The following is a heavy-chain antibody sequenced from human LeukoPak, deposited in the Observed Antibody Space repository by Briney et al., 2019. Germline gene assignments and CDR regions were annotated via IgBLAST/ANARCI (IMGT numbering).Heavy chain of an antibody. CDR1: GYTFTSYG. Sequence: GASVKVSCKASGYTFTSYGINWVRQAPGQGLEWMGWISAYNGNTNYAQKLQGRVTMTTDTSTSTAYMELRSLRSDDTAVYYCARDISKYGSGSHPYDYWGQGTLVTVSS. V-gene: IGHV1-18*01. CDR2: ISAYNGNT. J-gene: IGHJ4*02. D-gene: IGHD3-10*01. CDR3: ARDISKYGSGSHPYDY.